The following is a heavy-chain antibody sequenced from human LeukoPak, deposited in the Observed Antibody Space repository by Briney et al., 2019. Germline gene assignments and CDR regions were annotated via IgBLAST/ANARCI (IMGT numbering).Heavy chain of an antibody. CDR3: AREDYYGSGKGLDY. V-gene: IGHV3-11*04. CDR1: GFTFSDYY. J-gene: IGHJ4*02. Sequence: GGSLRLSCAASGFTFSDYYMTWIRQAPGKGLEYVSYISSSSGSTKYYADSVKGRFTISRDNAKNSLYLQMNSLRAEDTAVYYCAREDYYGSGKGLDYWGQGTLVTVSS. D-gene: IGHD3-10*01. CDR2: ISSSSGSTK.